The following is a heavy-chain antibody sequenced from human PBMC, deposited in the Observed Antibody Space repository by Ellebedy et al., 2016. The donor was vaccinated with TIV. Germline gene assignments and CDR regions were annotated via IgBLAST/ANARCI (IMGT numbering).Heavy chain of an antibody. CDR3: ARDWGRAPVL. CDR2: IYYLGDT. CDR1: GDSLSSGTSY. J-gene: IGHJ4*02. D-gene: IGHD3-16*01. Sequence: SKTLSLTXTVSGDSLSSGTSYWSWIRQSAGKGLDWIGYIYYLGDTYYNPSLKSRVTISVDTSKNQFSLRVSSVTAADTAVYYCARDWGRAPVLWGQGTLVTVSS. V-gene: IGHV4-61*01.